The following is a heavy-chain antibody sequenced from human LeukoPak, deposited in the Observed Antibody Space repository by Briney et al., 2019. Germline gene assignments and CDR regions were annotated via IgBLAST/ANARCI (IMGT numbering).Heavy chain of an antibody. D-gene: IGHD4-17*01. CDR2: IYYSGST. CDR3: ASYIIEYGAFDY. J-gene: IGHJ4*02. CDR1: GGSVSSGRYY. V-gene: IGHV4-61*01. Sequence: SETLSLTCTVSGGSVSSGRYYWSWIRQPPGKGLEWIGYIYYSGSTNYNPSLKSRVTISEDTSKNQFSLKLNSVTAADTAMYYCASYIIEYGAFDYWGQGTLVTVSS.